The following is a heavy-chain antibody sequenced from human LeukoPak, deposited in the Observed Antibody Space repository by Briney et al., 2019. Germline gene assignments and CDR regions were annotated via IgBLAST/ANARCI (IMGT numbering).Heavy chain of an antibody. J-gene: IGHJ6*03. CDR1: GFTFSSYG. CDR3: AKDLRRAISGVVIPVYYYYMDV. D-gene: IGHD3-3*01. CDR2: KWDDGSNK. Sequence: GGSLRLSCAAPGFTFSSYGMHWVRQAPGKGLEWVAIKWDDGSNKYYADSVKGRFTISRDTSKNTLYLQMNSLRAEDTAVYYCAKDLRRAISGVVIPVYYYYMDVWGKGTTVTVSS. V-gene: IGHV3-33*06.